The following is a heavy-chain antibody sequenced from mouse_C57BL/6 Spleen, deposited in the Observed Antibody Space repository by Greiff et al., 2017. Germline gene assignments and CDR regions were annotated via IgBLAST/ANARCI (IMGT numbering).Heavy chain of an antibody. CDR2: IYPGDGDT. CDR1: GYAFSSYW. D-gene: IGHD2-2*01. Sequence: QVQLQQSGAELVKPGASVKISCKASGYAFSSYWMNWVKQRPGKGLEWIGQIYPGDGDTNYNGKFKGKATLTADKSSSTAYMQLSSLTFEDSAVYFCARRGYGYAMDYWGQGTSVTVSS. CDR3: ARRGYGYAMDY. V-gene: IGHV1-80*01. J-gene: IGHJ4*01.